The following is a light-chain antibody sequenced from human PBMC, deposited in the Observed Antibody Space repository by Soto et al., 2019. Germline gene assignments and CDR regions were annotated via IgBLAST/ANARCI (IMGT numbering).Light chain of an antibody. V-gene: IGKV3-20*01. CDR1: QSVSSSY. CDR2: GAS. J-gene: IGKJ1*01. CDR3: QQYGSSPWT. Sequence: EIVLTQSPGTLSLSLGERATLSCRASQSVSSSYLAWYQQKPGQAPRLLIYGASSRATGIPDRFSGSGSGTDFTLTISGLEPEDFAVYYCQQYGSSPWTFGQGTKV.